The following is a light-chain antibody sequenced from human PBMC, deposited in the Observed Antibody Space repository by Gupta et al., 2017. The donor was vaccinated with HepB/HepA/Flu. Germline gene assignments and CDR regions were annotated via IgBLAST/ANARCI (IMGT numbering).Light chain of an antibody. J-gene: IGLJ1*01. V-gene: IGLV2-11*01. Sequence: QSALTQPRSVSGSPGQSVTISCTGTSSDVGGYNYVSWYQQHPGKAPNLMIYDVSKRPAGVPDRFSGSTSGNTASLTISGLQAEDEADYYCCSDAGSYTYVFGTGTKVTVL. CDR1: SSDVGGYNY. CDR2: DVS. CDR3: CSDAGSYTYV.